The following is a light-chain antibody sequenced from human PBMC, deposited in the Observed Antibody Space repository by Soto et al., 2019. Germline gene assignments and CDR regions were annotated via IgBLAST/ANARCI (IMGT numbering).Light chain of an antibody. Sequence: DIQMTQSPSSLSASVGDRVTITCRASQGIRNYLAWYQQKPGKVPKLLIYAASTLQSGDPSRFSGSGSGTDLTLTISSLQPEDVATYYCQEYNSALLTFGGGTKMEIK. V-gene: IGKV1-27*01. J-gene: IGKJ4*01. CDR3: QEYNSALLT. CDR1: QGIRNY. CDR2: AAS.